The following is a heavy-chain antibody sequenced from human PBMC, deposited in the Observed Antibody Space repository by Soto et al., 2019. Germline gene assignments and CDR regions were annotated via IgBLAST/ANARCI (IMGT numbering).Heavy chain of an antibody. J-gene: IGHJ4*02. D-gene: IGHD6-19*01. CDR1: GGSISSYY. V-gene: IGHV4-59*12. Sequence: SETLSLTCTVSGGSISSYYWSWIRQPPGKGLEWIGYIYYSGSTNYNPSLKSRVTISVDTSKNQFSLQLNSVTPEDTAVYYCARETSGWSPHPFDYWGQGTLVTVSS. CDR2: IYYSGST. CDR3: ARETSGWSPHPFDY.